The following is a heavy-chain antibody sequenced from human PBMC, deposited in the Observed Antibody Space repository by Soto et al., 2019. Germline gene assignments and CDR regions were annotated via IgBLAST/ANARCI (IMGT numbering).Heavy chain of an antibody. CDR3: ERGGSITMIVVPLDY. D-gene: IGHD3-22*01. CDR1: GGSISSYY. CDR2: IYYSGST. V-gene: IGHV4-59*01. Sequence: PSETLSLTCTGSGGSISSYYWSWIRQPPGKGLEWIGYIYYSGSTNYNPSLKSRVTISVDTSKNQFSLKLSRLRSDDTAVYYCERGGSITMIVVPLDYWGQGTLVTVSS. J-gene: IGHJ4*02.